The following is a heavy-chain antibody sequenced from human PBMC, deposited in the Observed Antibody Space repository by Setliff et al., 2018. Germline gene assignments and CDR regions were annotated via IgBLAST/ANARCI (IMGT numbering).Heavy chain of an antibody. V-gene: IGHV3-21*06. CDR3: ARVIIGDRHAFDI. J-gene: IGHJ3*02. CDR2: TSSSSSHI. CDR1: GFTFSTYS. D-gene: IGHD7-27*01. Sequence: TGGSLRLSCAASGFTFSTYSMSWVRQAPGMGLEWVSYTSSSSSHIYHADSLEGRFTISRDNAKNSLYLQMNSLRAEDTALYYCARVIIGDRHAFDIWGQGTMVTVSS.